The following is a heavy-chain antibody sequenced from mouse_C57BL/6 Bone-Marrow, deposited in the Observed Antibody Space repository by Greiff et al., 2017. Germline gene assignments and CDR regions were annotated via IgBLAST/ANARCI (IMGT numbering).Heavy chain of an antibody. Sequence: QVQLQQPGAELVKPGASVKMSCKASGYTFTSYWITWVKQRPGQGLEWIGDIYPGSGSTNYNEKFKSKATLTVDTSSSTAYMQLSSLTSEDSAVXYGARPTEYDYYAMDYWGQGTSVTGSS. V-gene: IGHV1-55*01. D-gene: IGHD1-1*01. J-gene: IGHJ4*01. CDR3: ARPTEYDYYAMDY. CDR1: GYTFTSYW. CDR2: IYPGSGST.